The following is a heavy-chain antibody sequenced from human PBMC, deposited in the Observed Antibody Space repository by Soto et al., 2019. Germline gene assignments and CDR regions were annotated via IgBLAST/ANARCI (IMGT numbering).Heavy chain of an antibody. CDR1: GGSISSGGYY. CDR3: ASVSSWYQNFDY. D-gene: IGHD6-13*01. V-gene: IGHV4-31*03. Sequence: SETLSLTCTVSGGSISSGGYYWIWIRQHPGKGLEWIGYIYYSGSTYYNPSLRSRVTISVDTSKNQFSLKLSSVTAADTAVYYCASVSSWYQNFDYWGQGTLVTVPS. CDR2: IYYSGST. J-gene: IGHJ4*02.